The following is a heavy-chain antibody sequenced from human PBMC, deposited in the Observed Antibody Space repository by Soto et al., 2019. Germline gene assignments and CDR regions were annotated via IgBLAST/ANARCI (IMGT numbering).Heavy chain of an antibody. J-gene: IGHJ4*02. Sequence: QERLVQSGAEVRKPGSSVKVSCKVTGGTSTRYAINWVRQAPGQGLEWMGGIVPMFGTSKYEQKFQGRVTIPADTSTNIAYMELRSLRSEDTAVYYCNRGSEYDFWSGYLWGQGTLVSLSS. CDR1: GGTSTRYA. CDR2: IVPMFGTS. CDR3: NRGSEYDFWSGYL. V-gene: IGHV1-69*06. D-gene: IGHD3-3*01.